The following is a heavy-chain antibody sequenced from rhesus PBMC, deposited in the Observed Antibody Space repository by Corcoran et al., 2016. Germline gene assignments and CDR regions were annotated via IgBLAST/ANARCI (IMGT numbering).Heavy chain of an antibody. V-gene: IGHV3S5*01. D-gene: IGHD4-29*01. CDR3: AHRSSLDY. CDR1: GFTFSSYG. Sequence: EVQLVESGGGLVQPGGSLRLSCAASGFTFSSYGVSWVRQAPGKGLELVSYISNGGGSTYYADSVKGRFTISRDNSKNTLSLQMNSLRAEDTAVYYCAHRSSLDYWGQGVLVTVSS. CDR2: ISNGGGST. J-gene: IGHJ4*01.